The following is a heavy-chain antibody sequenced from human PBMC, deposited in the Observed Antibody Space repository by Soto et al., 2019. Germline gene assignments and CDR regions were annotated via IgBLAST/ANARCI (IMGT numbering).Heavy chain of an antibody. CDR1: GFPFSNYY. J-gene: IGHJ4*02. CDR3: ARVSATGWVVNGREYFDY. CDR2: ISSSFVSM. D-gene: IGHD3-9*01. V-gene: IGHV3-11*01. Sequence: GSLRLSCAVSGFPFSNYYMSWIRQAPGKGLEWLADISSSFVSMHYADSVKDRFSISRDNANNSLFLQMSSLRADDTAVYYCARVSATGWVVNGREYFDYWGQGALVTVSS.